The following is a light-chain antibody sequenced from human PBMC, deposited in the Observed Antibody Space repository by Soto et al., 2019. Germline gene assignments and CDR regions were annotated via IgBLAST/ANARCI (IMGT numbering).Light chain of an antibody. CDR3: QQNAEAPIT. V-gene: IGKV3-20*01. CDR2: GAS. Sequence: EIVLTQSPGALSLSPGAGATLSCRASQSVGRNYLAWFQQKPGQPPRLLIAGASSRAAGIPDKFSGSGSGTDFTLNISRLEPEDFAAYCCQQNAEAPITFGQGTRREIK. J-gene: IGKJ5*01. CDR1: QSVGRNY.